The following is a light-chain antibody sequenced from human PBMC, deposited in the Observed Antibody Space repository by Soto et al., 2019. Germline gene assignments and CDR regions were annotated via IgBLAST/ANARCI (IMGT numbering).Light chain of an antibody. CDR2: WAS. J-gene: IGKJ2*01. CDR1: QSVLYSSNNKNY. CDR3: QQYYSTLLYT. Sequence: DIVMTQSPDSLAVSLGERATINCKSSQSVLYSSNNKNYLAWYQQKPGQPPKLPIYWASTRESGVPDRFSGSGSGTDFTLTISSLQAEDVAVYYCQQYYSTLLYTFGQGTKLEIK. V-gene: IGKV4-1*01.